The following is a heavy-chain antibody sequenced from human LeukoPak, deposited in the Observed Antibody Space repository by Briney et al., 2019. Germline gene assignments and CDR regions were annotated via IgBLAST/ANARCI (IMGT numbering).Heavy chain of an antibody. CDR1: GFTFSSYE. CDR2: ISSSGSTI. CDR3: ARDYGGSSPFDY. V-gene: IGHV3-48*03. D-gene: IGHD4-23*01. J-gene: IGHJ4*02. Sequence: GGSLRLSCAASGFTFSSYEMYWVRQAPGKGLEWVSYISSSGSTIYYADSVKGRFTISRDNAKNSLYLQMNSLRAEDTAVYYCARDYGGSSPFDYWGQGTLVTVSS.